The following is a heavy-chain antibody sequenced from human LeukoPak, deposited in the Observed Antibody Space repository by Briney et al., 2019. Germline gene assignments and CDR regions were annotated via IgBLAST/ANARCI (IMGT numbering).Heavy chain of an antibody. CDR1: GGSISSSSYY. J-gene: IGHJ6*03. V-gene: IGHV4-39*07. Sequence: PSETLSLTCTVSGGSISSSSYYWGWIRQPPGKGLEWIGSIYYSGSTYYNPSLKSRVTISVGTSKNQFSLKLSSVTAADTAVYYCARGGKLWFGELGLYMDVWGKGTTVTVSS. CDR2: IYYSGST. CDR3: ARGGKLWFGELGLYMDV. D-gene: IGHD3-10*01.